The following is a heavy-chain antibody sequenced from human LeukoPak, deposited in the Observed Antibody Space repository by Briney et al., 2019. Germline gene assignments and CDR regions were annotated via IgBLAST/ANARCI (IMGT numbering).Heavy chain of an antibody. CDR2: INPSGGST. D-gene: IGHD6-19*01. V-gene: IGHV1-46*01. Sequence: GASVKVSCKASGYTFTTYYMHWVRQAPGQGLEWMGIINPSGGSTIYAQKFQGRVTMTRDTSTSTVYMELSSLRSEDTAVYYCARDDSSVGVAGTGGFDYWGQGTLVTVSS. CDR3: ARDDSSVGVAGTGGFDY. J-gene: IGHJ4*02. CDR1: GYTFTTYY.